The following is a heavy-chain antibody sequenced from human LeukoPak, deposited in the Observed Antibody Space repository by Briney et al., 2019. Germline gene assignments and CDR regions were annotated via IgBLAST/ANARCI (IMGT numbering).Heavy chain of an antibody. V-gene: IGHV4-4*02. J-gene: IGHJ5*02. D-gene: IGHD3-10*01. CDR3: ARGVTMVRGVIIPNWFDP. Sequence: SETLSLTCAVSGGSISSSNWWSWVRQPPGKGLEWIGEIHHSGSTNYNPSLKSRVTISVDKSKNQFSLKLSSVTAADTAVYYCARGVTMVRGVIIPNWFDPWGQGTLVTVSS. CDR1: GGSISSSNW. CDR2: IHHSGST.